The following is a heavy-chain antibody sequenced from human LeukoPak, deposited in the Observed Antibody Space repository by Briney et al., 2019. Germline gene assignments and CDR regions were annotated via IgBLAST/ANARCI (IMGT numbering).Heavy chain of an antibody. V-gene: IGHV4-34*01. Sequence: PSETLSLTCAVYGGSFSGYYWSWLRQPPGKGLEWIGEINHSGSTNYNPSLKSRVTISVDTSKNQFSLKLSSVTAADTAVYYCARGVAGDIVVVPAAIGAGPLDYWVQGTLVTVSS. CDR2: INHSGST. CDR3: ARGVAGDIVVVPAAIGAGPLDY. J-gene: IGHJ4*02. CDR1: GGSFSGYY. D-gene: IGHD2-2*01.